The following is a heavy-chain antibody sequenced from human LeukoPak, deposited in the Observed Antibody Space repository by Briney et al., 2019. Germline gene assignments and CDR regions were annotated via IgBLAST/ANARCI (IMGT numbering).Heavy chain of an antibody. J-gene: IGHJ3*02. CDR2: ISSSSSTI. CDR3: AKGRVRFLEWLLVPKDAFDI. Sequence: RTGGSLRLSCAASGFTFSTYSMNWVRQAPGKGLEWVSYISSSSSTIYYADSVKGRFTISRDNAKNSLYLQMNSLRAEDTAVYYCAKGRVRFLEWLLVPKDAFDIWGQGTMVTVSS. D-gene: IGHD3-3*01. V-gene: IGHV3-48*04. CDR1: GFTFSTYS.